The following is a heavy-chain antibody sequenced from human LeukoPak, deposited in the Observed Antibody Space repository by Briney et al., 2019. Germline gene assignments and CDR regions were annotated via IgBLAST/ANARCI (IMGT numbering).Heavy chain of an antibody. CDR1: GGSFSGYY. V-gene: IGHV4-34*01. CDR2: INHSGST. Sequence: PSEALSLTCAVYGGSFSGYYWSWIRQPPGKGLEWIGEINHSGSTNYNPSLKSRVTISVDTSKNQFSLKLSSVTAADTAVYYCARRRPYCTNGVCYSNWFDPWGQGTLVTVSS. J-gene: IGHJ5*02. CDR3: ARRRPYCTNGVCYSNWFDP. D-gene: IGHD2-8*01.